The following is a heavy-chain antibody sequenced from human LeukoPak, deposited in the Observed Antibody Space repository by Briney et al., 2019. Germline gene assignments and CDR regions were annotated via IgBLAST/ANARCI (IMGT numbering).Heavy chain of an antibody. Sequence: PGGSLTLSCVVSGFTFDNFAMHWVRQPLGKGLEWVAVISHGGRTKYYADSTEGRITISRDNSKNTLFLQMNNLRSEDTAVYFCARPGAPEEGYNPFDHWGQGTLVTVSS. CDR1: GFTFDNFA. V-gene: IGHV3-30*04. CDR2: ISHGGRTK. CDR3: ARPGAPEEGYNPFDH. J-gene: IGHJ4*02. D-gene: IGHD5-24*01.